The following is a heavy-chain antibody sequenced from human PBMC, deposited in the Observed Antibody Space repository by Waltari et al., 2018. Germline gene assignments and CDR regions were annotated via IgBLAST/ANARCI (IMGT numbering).Heavy chain of an antibody. V-gene: IGHV1-24*01. CDR1: GYTLTELS. CDR3: ATGTPGGLLWFGELHGYFDY. J-gene: IGHJ4*02. Sequence: QVQLVQSGAEVKKPGASVKVSCKVSGYTLTELSMHWVRQAPGKGLGWMGGFDPEEGETIYAQKFQGRVTMTEDTSTDTAYMELSSLRSEDTAVYYCATGTPGGLLWFGELHGYFDYWGQGTLVTVSS. D-gene: IGHD3-10*01. CDR2: FDPEEGET.